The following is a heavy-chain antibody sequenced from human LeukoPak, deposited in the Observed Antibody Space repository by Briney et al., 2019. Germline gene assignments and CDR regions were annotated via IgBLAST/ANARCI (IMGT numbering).Heavy chain of an antibody. CDR2: IIPIFGTA. J-gene: IGHJ6*02. CDR3: ARTMVVTAIMIYYYGMDV. D-gene: IGHD2-21*02. V-gene: IGHV1-69*13. CDR1: GGTLSSYA. Sequence: ASVKVSCKASGGTLSSYAISWVRQAPGQGLEWMGGIIPIFGTANYAQKFQGRVTITADESTSTAYMELSSLRSEDTAVYYCARTMVVTAIMIYYYGMDVWGQGTTVTVSS.